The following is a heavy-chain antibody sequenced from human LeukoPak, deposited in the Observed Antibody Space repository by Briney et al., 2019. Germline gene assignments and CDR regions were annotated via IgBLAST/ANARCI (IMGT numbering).Heavy chain of an antibody. V-gene: IGHV3-9*01. CDR3: AREYDV. CDR2: ISWNSGSI. J-gene: IGHJ6*02. Sequence: GGSLRLSCAASGFTFDDYAMHWVRQAPGKGLEWVSGISWNSGSIGYADSVKGRFTISRDNARNSLYLQMNSLRAEDTAVYYCAREYDVWGQGTTVTVSS. CDR1: GFTFDDYA.